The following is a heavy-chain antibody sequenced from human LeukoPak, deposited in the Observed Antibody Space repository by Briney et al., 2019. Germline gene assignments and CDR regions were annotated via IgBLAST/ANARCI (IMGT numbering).Heavy chain of an antibody. CDR3: AKDPDIPAATNDY. V-gene: IGHV3-30*18. CDR2: ISYDGSNK. J-gene: IGHJ4*02. D-gene: IGHD6-13*01. CDR1: GFTFSSYG. Sequence: GPLIPSCASSGFTFSSYGMQWVRQAPGEGLGWVAVISYDGSNKYYADSVKGRFTISRDNSKNTLYLQMNSLRAEDTAVYYCAKDPDIPAATNDYWGQGTLVTVSS.